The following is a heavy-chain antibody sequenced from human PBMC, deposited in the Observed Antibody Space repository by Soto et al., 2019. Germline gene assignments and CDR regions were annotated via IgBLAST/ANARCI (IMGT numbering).Heavy chain of an antibody. CDR3: ARVGYCSSTSCYRLVSYYYMDV. D-gene: IGHD2-2*02. J-gene: IGHJ6*03. CDR2: IYYSGST. V-gene: IGHV4-59*01. Sequence: SETLSLTCTVSGGSISSYYWSWIRQPPGKGLEWIGYIYYSGSTNYNPSLKSRVTISVDTSKNQFSLKLSSVTAADTAVYYCARVGYCSSTSCYRLVSYYYMDVWGKGTTVTASS. CDR1: GGSISSYY.